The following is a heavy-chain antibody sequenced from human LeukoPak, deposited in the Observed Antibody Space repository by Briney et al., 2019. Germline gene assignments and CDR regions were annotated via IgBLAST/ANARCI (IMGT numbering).Heavy chain of an antibody. V-gene: IGHV3-23*01. CDR1: GLTFSSFG. D-gene: IGHD2-15*01. J-gene: IGHJ3*02. Sequence: GGSLRLSCAAPGLTFSSFGMTWVRQAPGKGLEWVSAISGSAVSTFYADSVKGRFTISRDNSKNSLYLQMNSLRAEDTALYYCARDRYGGGSHDAFDIWGQGTMVTVSS. CDR2: ISGSAVST. CDR3: ARDRYGGGSHDAFDI.